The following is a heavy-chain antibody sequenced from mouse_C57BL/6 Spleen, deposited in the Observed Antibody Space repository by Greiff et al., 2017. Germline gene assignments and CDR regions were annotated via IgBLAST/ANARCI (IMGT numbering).Heavy chain of an antibody. D-gene: IGHD2-4*01. CDR3: ARERGYDYDVAWFAY. V-gene: IGHV5-16*01. Sequence: EVKLMESEGGLVQPGSSMKLSCTASGFTFSDYYMAWVRQVPEKGLEWVANINYDGSSTYYLDSLKSRFIISRDNAKNILYLQMSSLKSEDTATYYCARERGYDYDVAWFAYWGQGTLVTVSA. CDR1: GFTFSDYY. CDR2: INYDGSST. J-gene: IGHJ3*01.